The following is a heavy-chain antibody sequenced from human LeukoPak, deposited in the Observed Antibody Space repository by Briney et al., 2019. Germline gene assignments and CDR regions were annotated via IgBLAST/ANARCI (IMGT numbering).Heavy chain of an antibody. CDR2: IVVGSGNT. CDR1: GFTFTSSA. J-gene: IGHJ4*02. D-gene: IGHD4-17*01. Sequence: SVKVSCKASGFTFTSSAVQWVRQARGQRLEWIGWIVVGSGNTNYAQKFQERVTITRDMSTSTAYMELSSLRSEDTAVYYCAAGAVTTADFDYWGQGTLVTVFS. V-gene: IGHV1-58*01. CDR3: AAGAVTTADFDY.